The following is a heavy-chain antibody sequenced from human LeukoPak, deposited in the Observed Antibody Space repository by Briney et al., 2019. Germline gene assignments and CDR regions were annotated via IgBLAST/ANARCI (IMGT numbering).Heavy chain of an antibody. CDR3: AISWGRGAFDI. V-gene: IGHV3-23*01. CDR1: GFTFSTYA. D-gene: IGHD7-27*01. CDR2: ISGSDGST. Sequence: GGSLRLSCAASGFTFSTYAMSWVRQAPGKGLEWVSGISGSDGSTYYADSVKGRLTISRDNSKNTLFLQMNSLRADDTAVYHCAISWGRGAFDIWGQGATVTVSS. J-gene: IGHJ3*02.